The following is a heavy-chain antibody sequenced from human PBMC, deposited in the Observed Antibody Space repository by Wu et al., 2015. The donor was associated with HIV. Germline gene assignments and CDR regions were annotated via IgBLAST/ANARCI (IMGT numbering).Heavy chain of an antibody. CDR1: RDTFKRFA. CDR3: AREVGAMLANWFDP. CDR2: ITPVLGST. J-gene: IGHJ5*02. Sequence: QVQLVQSGAEIKKPGSSVKVSCKASRDTFKRFAITWVRLAPGQGLECMGKITPVLGSTVYTQKFQDRVTITADESTSTSYMELSSLTSEDTAVYYCAREVGAMLANWFDPWGQGTQVIVSS. V-gene: IGHV1-69*11. D-gene: IGHD3-10*01.